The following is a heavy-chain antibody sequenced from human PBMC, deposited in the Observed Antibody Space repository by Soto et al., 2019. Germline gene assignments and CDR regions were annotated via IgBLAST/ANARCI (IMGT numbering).Heavy chain of an antibody. D-gene: IGHD6-19*01. V-gene: IGHV1-69*02. CDR3: SYSSGWYPEAFDI. J-gene: IGHJ3*02. CDR1: GGTFSSYT. Sequence: GASVKVSCKASGGTFSSYTISWVRQAPGQGLEWMGRIIPILGIANYAQKFQGRVTITADKSTSTAYMELSSLRSEDTAVYYCSYSSGWYPEAFDIWGQGTMVTVSS. CDR2: IIPILGIA.